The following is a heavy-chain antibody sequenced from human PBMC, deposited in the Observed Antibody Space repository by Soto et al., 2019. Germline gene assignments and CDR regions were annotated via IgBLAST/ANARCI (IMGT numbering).Heavy chain of an antibody. D-gene: IGHD6-13*01. CDR3: ERQIASSWESFDY. CDR2: IYYSGST. CDR1: GGSISSSSHY. Sequence: SETLSLTCTVSGGSISSSSHYWGWIRQPPGKGLEWIGSIYYSGSTHYNPSLQSRVTISGDSSKNEFSLTVSSVTAADTAVYYCERQIASSWESFDYWGQGALVTVSS. J-gene: IGHJ4*02. V-gene: IGHV4-39*01.